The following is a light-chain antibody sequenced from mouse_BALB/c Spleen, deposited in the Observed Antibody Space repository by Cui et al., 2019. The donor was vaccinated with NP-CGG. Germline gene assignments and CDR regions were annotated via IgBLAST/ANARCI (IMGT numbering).Light chain of an antibody. V-gene: IGLV1*01. Sequence: QAVVTQGSALTTSPGETVTLTCRSSTGAVTTSNYANWVQEKPDHLFTGLIGGTNNRLPGVPARFSGSLIGDKAVLTITGAQTEDEAIYFCALWYSNHWVFGGGTKLTVL. J-gene: IGLJ1*01. CDR1: TGAVTTSNY. CDR2: GTN. CDR3: ALWYSNHWV.